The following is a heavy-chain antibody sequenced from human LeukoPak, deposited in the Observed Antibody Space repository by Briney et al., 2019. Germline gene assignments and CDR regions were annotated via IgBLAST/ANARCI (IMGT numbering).Heavy chain of an antibody. Sequence: ASVKVSCKVSGYTLTELSMHWVRQAPGKGLEWMGGFDPEDGETIYAQKFQGRVTMTEDTSTDTAHMELSSLRSEDTAVYYCATVDYYRGMPFDYWGQGTLVTVSS. CDR2: FDPEDGET. V-gene: IGHV1-24*01. D-gene: IGHD3-22*01. CDR1: GYTLTELS. J-gene: IGHJ4*02. CDR3: ATVDYYRGMPFDY.